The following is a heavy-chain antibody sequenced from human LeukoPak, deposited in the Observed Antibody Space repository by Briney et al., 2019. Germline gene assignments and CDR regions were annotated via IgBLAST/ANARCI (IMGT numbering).Heavy chain of an antibody. V-gene: IGHV1-46*01. D-gene: IGHD6-19*01. CDR3: AKDLYSSGWANWFDP. CDR1: GYTFTSYY. J-gene: IGHJ5*02. Sequence: ASVKVPCKASGYTFTSYYMHWVRQAPGQGLEWMGIINPSGGSTSYAQKFQGRVTMTRDMSTSTVYMELNSLRAEDTAVYYCAKDLYSSGWANWFDPWGQGTLVTVSS. CDR2: INPSGGST.